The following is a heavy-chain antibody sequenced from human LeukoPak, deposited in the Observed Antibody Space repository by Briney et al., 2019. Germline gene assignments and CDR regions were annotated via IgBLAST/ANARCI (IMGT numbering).Heavy chain of an antibody. CDR2: IYYSGST. J-gene: IGHJ4*02. D-gene: IGHD5-18*01. V-gene: IGHV4-39*02. Sequence: PSETLSLTCTVSRGSISSSSYYWGWIRQPPGKGLEWIGSIYYSGSTYYNPSLKSRATISVTTPKNHFSRKRTSGTPADTAASYRARRVSYGVRPLFDYWGQGTLVSVSS. CDR3: ARRVSYGVRPLFDY. CDR1: RGSISSSSYY.